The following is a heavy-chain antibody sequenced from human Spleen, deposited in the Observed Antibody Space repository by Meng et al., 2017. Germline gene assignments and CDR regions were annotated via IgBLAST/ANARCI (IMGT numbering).Heavy chain of an antibody. D-gene: IGHD3-22*01. CDR3: ARRVHDGSGHHYFDY. CDR1: GGSTTSTSYY. Sequence: QLQLQESGPGLVKPSQPLSLTCTVSGGSTTSTSYYWDWIRQSPAKGLEWIGTIGYSGTIVYNPSLSSRVTMTLDTSKNQFSLKLSSVTAPDTAVYYCARRVHDGSGHHYFDYWGQGTLVTVSS. V-gene: IGHV4-39*01. J-gene: IGHJ4*02. CDR2: IGYSGTI.